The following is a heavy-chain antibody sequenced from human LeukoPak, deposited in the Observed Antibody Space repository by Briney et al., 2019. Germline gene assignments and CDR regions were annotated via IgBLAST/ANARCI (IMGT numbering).Heavy chain of an antibody. J-gene: IGHJ6*02. D-gene: IGHD4-17*01. CDR1: GFTFTSYA. CDR2: ISYDGINK. V-gene: IGHV3-30*04. CDR3: AREYGYGDYHVFYYYYGMDV. Sequence: PGRSLRLSCAASGFTFTSYAMHWVRQAPGKGLEWVAVISYDGINKYYAASVKGRFTISRDNSKNMLYLQMNSLRVEDTAVYCCAREYGYGDYHVFYYYYGMDVWGQGTTVTVSS.